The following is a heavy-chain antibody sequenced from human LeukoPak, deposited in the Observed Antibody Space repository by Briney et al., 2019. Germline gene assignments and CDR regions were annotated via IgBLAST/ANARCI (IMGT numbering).Heavy chain of an antibody. Sequence: PGGSLRLSCAASGFTFSSYGMHWVHQALGKGLEWVAFIRYDGSNKYYADSVKGRFTISRDNSKNTLYLQMNSLRAEDTAVYYCARGYCSGGSCHRRHYYYYMDVWGKGTTVTVSS. D-gene: IGHD2-15*01. CDR3: ARGYCSGGSCHRRHYYYYMDV. V-gene: IGHV3-30*02. CDR2: IRYDGSNK. CDR1: GFTFSSYG. J-gene: IGHJ6*03.